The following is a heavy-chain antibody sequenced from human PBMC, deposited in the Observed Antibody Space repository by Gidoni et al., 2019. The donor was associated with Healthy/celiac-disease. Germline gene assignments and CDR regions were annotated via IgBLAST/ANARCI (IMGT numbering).Heavy chain of an antibody. CDR1: GGSISSSNW. V-gene: IGHV4-4*02. CDR2: ISHSGST. D-gene: IGHD6-6*01. Sequence: QVQLQESGPGLVKPSGTLALTCAVSGGSISSSNWWSWVRQPPGKGLEWLGEISHSGSTNYNPSLKSRVTISVDKSKNQFSQKLSSVTAADTAVYYCARVIGQLDHFDYWGQGTLVTVSS. CDR3: ARVIGQLDHFDY. J-gene: IGHJ4*02.